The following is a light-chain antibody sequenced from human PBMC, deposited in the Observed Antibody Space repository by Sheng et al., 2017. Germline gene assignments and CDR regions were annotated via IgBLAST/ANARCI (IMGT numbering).Light chain of an antibody. CDR3: QVWDSSTLL. CDR2: KIT. J-gene: IGLJ3*02. Sequence: YELTQPPSVSVAPGQAASITCSGDQLSNKYTFLYQHNPGQSPRFGSSIKITSVPQGSLSDSSGSSSGNTATLTISGTQAMDEADYYCQVWDSSTLLFGGGTKLTVL. CDR1: QLSNKY. V-gene: IGLV3-1*01.